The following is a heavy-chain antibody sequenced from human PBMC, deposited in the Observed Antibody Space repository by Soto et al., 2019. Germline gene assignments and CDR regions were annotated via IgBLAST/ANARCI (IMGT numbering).Heavy chain of an antibody. J-gene: IGHJ4*02. Sequence: PSETLSLTCTVSGGSISPYYWSWIRQPPGKGLEWIGYIYFGGTTKYNPSLKSRVTISVDTSKNQFSLKLTSVTAADTAVYYCARLGGYFQAFDSWGQGTLVTVSS. CDR1: GGSISPYY. V-gene: IGHV4-59*08. D-gene: IGHD3-22*01. CDR2: IYFGGTT. CDR3: ARLGGYFQAFDS.